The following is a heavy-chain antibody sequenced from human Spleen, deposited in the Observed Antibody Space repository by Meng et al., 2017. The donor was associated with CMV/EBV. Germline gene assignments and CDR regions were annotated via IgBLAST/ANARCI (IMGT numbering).Heavy chain of an antibody. D-gene: IGHD6-19*01. CDR3: ARGGIAVAEYYFDY. CDR2: ISSSGSTI. J-gene: IGHJ4*02. CDR1: GFTFSSYE. Sequence: SCAASGFTFSSYEMNWVRQAPGKGLEWVSYISSSGSTIYYADSVKGRFTISRDNTKNSLYLQMNSLRAEDTAIYYCARGGIAVAEYYFDYWGQGTLVTVSS. V-gene: IGHV3-48*03.